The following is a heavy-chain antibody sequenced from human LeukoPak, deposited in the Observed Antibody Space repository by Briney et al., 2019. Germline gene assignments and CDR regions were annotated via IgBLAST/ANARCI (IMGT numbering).Heavy chain of an antibody. CDR1: GFTFSDYY. J-gene: IGHJ3*02. D-gene: IGHD3-22*01. CDR2: ISSSGSTI. V-gene: IGHV3-11*04. CDR3: ARESRGFSGYYYDSSGYSRPPNAFDI. Sequence: PGGSLRLSCAASGFTFSDYYMSWIRQAPGKGLEWVSYISSSGSTIYYAVSVKGRFTISRDNAKNSLYLQMNSLRAEDTAVYYCARESRGFSGYYYDSSGYSRPPNAFDIWGQGTMVTVSS.